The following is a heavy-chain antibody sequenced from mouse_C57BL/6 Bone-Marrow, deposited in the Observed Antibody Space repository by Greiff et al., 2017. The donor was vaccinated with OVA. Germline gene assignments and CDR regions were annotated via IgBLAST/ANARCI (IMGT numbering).Heavy chain of an antibody. CDR3: ARSRYGYVFAY. CDR1: GYAFSSSW. Sequence: VQLQQSGPELVKPGASVKISCKASGYAFSSSWMNWVKQRPGKGLEWIGRIYPGDGDTNYNGKFKGKATLTADKSSSTAYLQLSSLTSEDAAVYFCARSRYGYVFAYWGQGTLVTVSA. V-gene: IGHV1-82*01. J-gene: IGHJ3*01. CDR2: IYPGDGDT. D-gene: IGHD2-2*01.